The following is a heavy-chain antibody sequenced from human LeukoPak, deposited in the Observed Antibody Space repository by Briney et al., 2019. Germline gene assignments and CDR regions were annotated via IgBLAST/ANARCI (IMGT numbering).Heavy chain of an antibody. Sequence: GGSLRLSCAASGFTFSTYGVSWVRQAPGKGLEWVSAISGSGSSTYYADSAKGRFTISRDNSRNTVSLQMNSLRAEDTAVYYCAKDQRSSPGDYWGQGTLVTVSS. V-gene: IGHV3-23*01. D-gene: IGHD6-13*01. CDR1: GFTFSTYG. CDR3: AKDQRSSPGDY. CDR2: ISGSGSST. J-gene: IGHJ4*02.